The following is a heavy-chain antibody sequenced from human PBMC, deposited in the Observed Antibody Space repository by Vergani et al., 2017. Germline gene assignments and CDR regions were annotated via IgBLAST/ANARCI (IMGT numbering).Heavy chain of an antibody. D-gene: IGHD1-14*01. CDR2: TWYDGNNK. CDR1: GFTFNQYG. CDR3: ARDLRLLYNRFDP. J-gene: IGHJ5*02. V-gene: IGHV3-33*01. Sequence: QVQLVESGGGVVQPGRSLRLSCAASGFTFNQYGMHWVRQAPGKGLEWVAVTWYDGNNKQYADSVKGRFTISRDNSKGTMYLQMNSLRDEDTGVYYCARDLRLLYNRFDPWGQGNL.